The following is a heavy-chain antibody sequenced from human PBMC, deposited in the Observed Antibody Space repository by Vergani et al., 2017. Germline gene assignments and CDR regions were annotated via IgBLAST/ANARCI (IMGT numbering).Heavy chain of an antibody. D-gene: IGHD3-10*01. J-gene: IGHJ4*02. V-gene: IGHV3-21*01. CDR1: GFTFSSYS. Sequence: EVQLVESGGGLVKPGGSLRLSCAASGFTFSSYSMNWVRQAPGKGLEWVSSISSSSSYIYYADSVKGRFTISRDNAKNSLYLQMNSLRAEDTAVYYCARGRSGSGSYIDYWGQGTLVTVSS. CDR2: ISSSSSYI. CDR3: ARGRSGSGSYIDY.